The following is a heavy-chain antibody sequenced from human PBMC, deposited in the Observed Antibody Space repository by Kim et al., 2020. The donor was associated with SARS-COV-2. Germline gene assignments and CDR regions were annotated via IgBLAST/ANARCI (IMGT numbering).Heavy chain of an antibody. CDR2: IYSGGGT. CDR3: AARGIQYAMSGTYFGG. CDR1: GLTVATTY. V-gene: IGHV3-53*04. J-gene: IGHJ1*01. D-gene: IGHD3-10*01. Sequence: GGSLRLSCAASGLTVATTYMSWVRQAPGKGLEWVSIIYSGGGTYYADSVKGRFTISRHTSDNSVSLQMNSLRTEDTAVYYCAARGIQYAMSGTYFGGWG.